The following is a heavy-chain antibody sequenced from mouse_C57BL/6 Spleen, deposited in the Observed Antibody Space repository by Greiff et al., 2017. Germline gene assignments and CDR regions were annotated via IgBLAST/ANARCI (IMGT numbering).Heavy chain of an antibody. D-gene: IGHD2-4*01. Sequence: ESGPGLVKPSQSLSLTCSVTGYSITSGYYWNWIRQFPGNKLEWMGYISYDGSNNYNPSLKNRISITRDTSKNQFFLKLNSVTTEDTATYYCARDDYDGYYAMDYWGQGTSVTVSS. V-gene: IGHV3-6*01. CDR1: GYSITSGYY. J-gene: IGHJ4*01. CDR3: ARDDYDGYYAMDY. CDR2: ISYDGSN.